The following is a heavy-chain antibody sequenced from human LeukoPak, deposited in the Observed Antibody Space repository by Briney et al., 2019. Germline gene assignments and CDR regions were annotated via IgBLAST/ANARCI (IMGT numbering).Heavy chain of an antibody. CDR3: ARGGYYGSGNDFRFDP. J-gene: IGHJ5*02. D-gene: IGHD3-10*01. CDR2: IHYTGST. CDR1: GGSISSYY. V-gene: IGHV4-59*01. Sequence: SETLSLTCTVSGGSISSYYWSWIRQSPGKGLECIGYIHYTGSTNYNPSLKSRVTISVETSKNQFSLRLKSVTAADTAVYYCARGGYYGSGNDFRFDPWGQGTLVTVSS.